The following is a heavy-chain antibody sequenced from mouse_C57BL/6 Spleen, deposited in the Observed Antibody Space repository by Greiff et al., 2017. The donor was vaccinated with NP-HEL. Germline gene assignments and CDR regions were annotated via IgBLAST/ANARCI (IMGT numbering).Heavy chain of an antibody. CDR2: INPGSGGT. V-gene: IGHV1-54*01. CDR3: ARSYYYGSDMDY. Sequence: VQLQQSGAELVRPGTSVKVSCKASGYAFTNYLIEWVKQRPGQGLEWIGVINPGSGGTNYNEKFKGKATLTADKSSSTAYMQLSSLTSEDSAVYFCARSYYYGSDMDYWGQGTSVTVSS. CDR1: GYAFTNYL. J-gene: IGHJ4*01. D-gene: IGHD1-1*01.